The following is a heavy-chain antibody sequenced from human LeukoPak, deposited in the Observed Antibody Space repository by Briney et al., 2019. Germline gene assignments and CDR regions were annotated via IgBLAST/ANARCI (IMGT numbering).Heavy chain of an antibody. V-gene: IGHV3-23*01. CDR2: ISGSGGST. CDR1: GFTFSSYA. Sequence: GGSLRLACAAAGFTFSSYAMSWVRQAPGKGLEWVSAISGSGGSTYYADSVKGRFTISRDNSKNTLYLQMNSLRAEDTAVYYCATQYSSGWYEGFDAFDIWGQGTMVTVSS. D-gene: IGHD6-19*01. J-gene: IGHJ3*02. CDR3: ATQYSSGWYEGFDAFDI.